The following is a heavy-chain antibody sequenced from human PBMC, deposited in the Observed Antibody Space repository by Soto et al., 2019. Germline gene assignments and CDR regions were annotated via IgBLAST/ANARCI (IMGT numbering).Heavy chain of an antibody. CDR2: MNPGSGKT. CDR1: GYTFINYD. V-gene: IGHV1-8*02. J-gene: IGHJ5*02. Sequence: QVQLVQSGAEVKEPGASVRVSCKASGYTFINYDISWVRQATGQGLEWMGWMNPGSGKTGYANKFQGRVTMTRDASTSTGHLELSRLTSEDKALYYCARMASFGTLNWFDPWGQGTLVTVSS. D-gene: IGHD3-16*01. CDR3: ARMASFGTLNWFDP.